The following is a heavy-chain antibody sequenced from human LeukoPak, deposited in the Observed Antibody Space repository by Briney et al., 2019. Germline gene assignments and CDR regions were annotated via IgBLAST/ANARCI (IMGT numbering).Heavy chain of an antibody. CDR2: ISSNGGST. V-gene: IGHV3-64*01. CDR3: ARGCSGGSCYYYYYMDV. D-gene: IGHD2-15*01. J-gene: IGHJ6*03. Sequence: GGSLRLSCAASGFTFSSYAMHWVRQAPGKGLEYVSAISSNGGSTYYANSVKGRFTISRDNSKNTLYLQMGSLRAEDMAVYYCARGCSGGSCYYYYYMDVWGKGTTVTISS. CDR1: GFTFSSYA.